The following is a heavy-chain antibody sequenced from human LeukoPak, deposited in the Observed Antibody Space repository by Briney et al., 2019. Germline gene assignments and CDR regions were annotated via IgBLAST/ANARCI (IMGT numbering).Heavy chain of an antibody. V-gene: IGHV4-4*07. D-gene: IGHD4-17*01. CDR2: INTSGNT. Sequence: PSETLSLTCTVSGGSISRYYWSWMRQPAGKGLEWIGRINTSGNTKYNPSLKSRVTMSVDTSKNQFSLNLSSVTAADTAIYYCARDKTCDYGDLNWFDPWGQGTLVTVSS. CDR1: GGSISRYY. J-gene: IGHJ5*02. CDR3: ARDKTCDYGDLNWFDP.